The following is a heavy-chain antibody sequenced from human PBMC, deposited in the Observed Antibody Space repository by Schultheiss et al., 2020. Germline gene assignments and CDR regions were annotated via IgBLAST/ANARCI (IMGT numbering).Heavy chain of an antibody. J-gene: IGHJ6*02. D-gene: IGHD6-19*01. CDR2: INHSGST. CDR1: GGSFSGYY. V-gene: IGHV4-34*01. CDR3: ARGVSRGYSSGWYYYYGMDV. Sequence: SATLSLTCAVYGGSFSGYYWSWIRQPPGKGLEWIGEINHSGSTNYNPSLKSRVTISVDTSKNQFSLKLSSVTAADTAVYYCARGVSRGYSSGWYYYYGMDVWGQGNTGTVSS.